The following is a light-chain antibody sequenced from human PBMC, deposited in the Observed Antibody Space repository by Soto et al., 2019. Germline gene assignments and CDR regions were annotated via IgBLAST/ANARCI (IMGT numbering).Light chain of an antibody. CDR3: HQYNSYPWT. J-gene: IGKJ1*01. V-gene: IGKV1-5*01. Sequence: DIQMTQSPSTLSASVGDRVTITCRASQSMGNWVAWYQQIPGKAPKVLIYDVFSLESGVPSRFGGSGSGTEVTLTISSLQPDDFATYYCHQYNSYPWTFGQGTRVEIK. CDR2: DVF. CDR1: QSMGNW.